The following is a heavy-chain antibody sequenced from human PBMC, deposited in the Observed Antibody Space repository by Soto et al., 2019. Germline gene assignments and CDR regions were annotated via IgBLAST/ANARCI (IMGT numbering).Heavy chain of an antibody. Sequence: XDSLKVSCKCSGYSFTSYGISLVLQMPGKGLEWMGRIDPSDSYTNYSPSFQGHVTISADKSISTAYLQWSSLKASDTAMYYCARTPKHRPYGMDVCGQGTTVTVSS. CDR2: IDPSDSYT. V-gene: IGHV5-10-1*01. CDR3: ARTPKHRPYGMDV. CDR1: GYSFTSYG. J-gene: IGHJ6*02.